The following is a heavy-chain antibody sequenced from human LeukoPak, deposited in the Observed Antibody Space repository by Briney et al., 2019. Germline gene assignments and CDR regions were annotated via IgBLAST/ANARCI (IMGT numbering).Heavy chain of an antibody. Sequence: GGSLRLSCAASGFTFSSYAMSWVRQAPGKGLEWVSAISGSGGSTYYADSVKGRFTISRDNSKNTLYLQMNSLRAEDTAVYYCAKGSYDSSGYYSNSVYWGQGTLVTVSS. CDR3: AKGSYDSSGYYSNSVY. V-gene: IGHV3-23*01. D-gene: IGHD3-22*01. J-gene: IGHJ4*02. CDR1: GFTFSSYA. CDR2: ISGSGGST.